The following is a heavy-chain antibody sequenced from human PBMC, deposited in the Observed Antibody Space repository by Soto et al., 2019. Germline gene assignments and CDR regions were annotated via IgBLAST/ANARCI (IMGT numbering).Heavy chain of an antibody. Sequence: SQTLSLTCAISGDSVSSNSAAWSWIRRSPSRGLEWLGRTYYRSKWYNEYAVSVKSRIAINPDTSKNQFSLQLNSVTPEDTAVYYCARTSGHFDSWGQGTLFTVSP. J-gene: IGHJ4*02. CDR2: TYYRSKWYN. V-gene: IGHV6-1*01. CDR1: GDSVSSNSAA. CDR3: ARTSGHFDS. D-gene: IGHD6-19*01.